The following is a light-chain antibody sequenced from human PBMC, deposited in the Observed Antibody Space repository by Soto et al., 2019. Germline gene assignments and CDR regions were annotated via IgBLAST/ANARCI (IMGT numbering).Light chain of an antibody. V-gene: IGLV1-47*01. J-gene: IGLJ1*01. CDR1: SSNIGSNS. CDR3: AAWDDSLSGRYV. Sequence: VLTQPPSASGTPGQRVTLTCSGSSSNIGSNSVYWYQQLPGTAPKLLIYRNDQRPSGVPDRFSGSKSGTSASLAISGLRSEDEADYYCAAWDDSLSGRYVFGTGTKVTVL. CDR2: RND.